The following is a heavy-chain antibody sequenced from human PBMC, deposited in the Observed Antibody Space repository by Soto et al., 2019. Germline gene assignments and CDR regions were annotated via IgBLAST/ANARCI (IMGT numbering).Heavy chain of an antibody. CDR3: ARGPVATIPPRLDS. CDR1: GFTFSSHA. J-gene: IGHJ4*02. CDR2: LDARGADT. D-gene: IGHD5-12*01. Sequence: GGSLRLSCAASGFTFSSHAMSWVRQAPGKGLEWVSSLDARGADTLYADSVKGRFTISRDNSKNTLYLQMSSLRAEDTALYFCARGPVATIPPRLDSWGQGTLVTVSS. V-gene: IGHV3-23*01.